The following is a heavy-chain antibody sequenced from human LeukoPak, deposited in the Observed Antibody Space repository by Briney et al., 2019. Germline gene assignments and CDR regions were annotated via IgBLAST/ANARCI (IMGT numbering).Heavy chain of an antibody. CDR1: GYTFTGYY. J-gene: IGHJ5*02. Sequence: ASVKVSCKASGYTFTGYYMHWVRQAPGQGLEWMGWINTNTGNPTYAQGFTGRFVFSLDTSVSTAYLQISSLKAEDTAVYYCARVSDAFYGYWFDPWGQGTLVTVSS. D-gene: IGHD3-3*02. CDR2: INTNTGNP. CDR3: ARVSDAFYGYWFDP. V-gene: IGHV7-4-1*02.